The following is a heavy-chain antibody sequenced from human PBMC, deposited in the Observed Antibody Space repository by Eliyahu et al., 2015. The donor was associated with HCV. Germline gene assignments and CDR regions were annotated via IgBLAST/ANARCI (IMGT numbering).Heavy chain of an antibody. CDR1: GFTFGDYA. V-gene: IGHV3-49*05. CDR2: IRSKPYGGTT. D-gene: IGHD3-10*01. Sequence: EVQLVESGGGLVKPGRSLRLSCTASGFTFGDYAMSWFRQAPGKGLEWVGFIRSKPYGGTTEYAASVKGRFTISRDDSKSFAYLQMNSLKTEDTAVYYCARHHYYASGRNYYFDYWGQGTLVTVSS. J-gene: IGHJ4*02. CDR3: ARHHYYASGRNYYFDY.